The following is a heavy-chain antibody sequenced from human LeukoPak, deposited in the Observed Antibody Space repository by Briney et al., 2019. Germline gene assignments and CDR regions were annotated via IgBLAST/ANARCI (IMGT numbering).Heavy chain of an antibody. CDR3: ARGYCSGGSCWESYGMDV. J-gene: IGHJ6*04. D-gene: IGHD2-15*01. CDR1: GFTFSSYA. Sequence: GRCLRLSCAASGFTFSSYAMHWVRQAPGKGLEWVAVISYDGSNKYYADSVKGRFTISRDNSKNTLYLQMNSLRAEDTAVYYCARGYCSGGSCWESYGMDVWGKGTTVTVSS. CDR2: ISYDGSNK. V-gene: IGHV3-30*04.